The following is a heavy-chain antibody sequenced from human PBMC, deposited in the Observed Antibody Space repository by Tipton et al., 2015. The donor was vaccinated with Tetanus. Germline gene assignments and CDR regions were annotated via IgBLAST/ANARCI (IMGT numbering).Heavy chain of an antibody. CDR1: GYTFTSYA. CDR2: INAGNGNT. CDR3: ARVFCSGGSCYSDY. Sequence: QLVQSGGEVKKPGASVKVSCKASGYTFTSYAMHWVRQAPGQRLEWMGWINAGNGNTKYSQKFQGRVTITRDTSASTAYMELSSLRSEDTAVYYCARVFCSGGSCYSDYWGQGTLVTVSS. V-gene: IGHV1-3*01. J-gene: IGHJ4*02. D-gene: IGHD2-15*01.